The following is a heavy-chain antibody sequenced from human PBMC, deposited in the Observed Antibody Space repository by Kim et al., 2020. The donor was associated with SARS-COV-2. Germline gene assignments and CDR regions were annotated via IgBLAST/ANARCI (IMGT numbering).Heavy chain of an antibody. CDR3: ARDIVGAISPDY. D-gene: IGHD1-26*01. V-gene: IGHV3-21*01. Sequence: GGSLRLSCAASGFTFSSYSMNWVRQAPGKGLEWVSSISSSSSYIYYADSVKGRFTISRDNAKNSLYLQMNSLRAEDTAVYYCARDIVGAISPDYWGQGTLVTVSS. CDR1: GFTFSSYS. CDR2: ISSSSSYI. J-gene: IGHJ4*02.